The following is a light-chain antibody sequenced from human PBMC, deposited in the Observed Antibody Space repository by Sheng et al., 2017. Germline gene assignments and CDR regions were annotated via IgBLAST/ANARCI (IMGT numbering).Light chain of an antibody. CDR2: DVT. CDR1: TSDVGGYNF. V-gene: IGLV2-8*01. Sequence: QSALTQPPSASGSPGQSVTISCTGTTSDVGGYNFVSWYQQYPGKAPKLMIYDVTNRPSGVSNRFSGSKSGNTASLTISGLQTEDEADYYCCSYAGHKIMLFGGGTKLTV. J-gene: IGLJ2*01. CDR3: CSYAGHKIML.